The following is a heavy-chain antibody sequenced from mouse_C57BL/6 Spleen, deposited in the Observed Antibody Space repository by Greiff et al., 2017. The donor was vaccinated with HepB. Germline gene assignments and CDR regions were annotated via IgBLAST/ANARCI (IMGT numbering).Heavy chain of an antibody. CDR3: TREEDGSLDY. D-gene: IGHD1-1*01. J-gene: IGHJ2*01. V-gene: IGHV1-15*01. CDR1: GYTFTDYE. CDR2: IDPETGGT. Sequence: VQVVESGAELVRPGASVTLSCKASGYTFTDYEMHWVKQTPVHGLEWIGAIDPETGGTAYNQKFKGKAILTADKSSSTAYMELRSLTSEDSAVYYCTREEDGSLDYWGQGTTLTVSS.